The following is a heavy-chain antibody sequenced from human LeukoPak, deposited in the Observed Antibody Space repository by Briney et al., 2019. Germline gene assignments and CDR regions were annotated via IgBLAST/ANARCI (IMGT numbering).Heavy chain of an antibody. CDR1: GGSISSSDYY. CDR3: ARGLTRGYTYGGCFDP. Sequence: SETLSLTCTVSGGSISSSDYYWGWIRQPPGKGLEWIACIYYSGSTYYSPSLKSGVTISVDTSKNQFSLKLRSVTATDTAVYYCARGLTRGYTYGGCFDPWGQGTLVTVSS. CDR2: IYYSGST. D-gene: IGHD5-12*01. J-gene: IGHJ5*02. V-gene: IGHV4-39*01.